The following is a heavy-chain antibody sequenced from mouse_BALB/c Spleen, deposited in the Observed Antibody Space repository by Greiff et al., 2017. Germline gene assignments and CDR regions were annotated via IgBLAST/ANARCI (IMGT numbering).Heavy chain of an antibody. CDR3: ASCYDGYYYAMDY. J-gene: IGHJ2*01. V-gene: IGHV14-3*02. CDR1: GFNIKDTY. D-gene: IGHD2-3*01. Sequence: VHVKQSGAELVKPGASVKLSCTASGFNIKDTYMHWVKQRPEQGLEWIGRIDPANGNTKYDPKFQGKATITADTSSNTAYLQLSSLTSEDTAVYYCASCYDGYYYAMDYWGQGTTLTVSS. CDR2: IDPANGNT.